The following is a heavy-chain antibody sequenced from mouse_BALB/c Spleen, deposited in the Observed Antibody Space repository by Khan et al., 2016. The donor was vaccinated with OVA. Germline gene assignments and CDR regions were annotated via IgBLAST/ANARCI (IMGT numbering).Heavy chain of an antibody. CDR1: GYSITSDYA. CDR2: ISYSGNT. J-gene: IGHJ2*01. V-gene: IGHV3-2*02. D-gene: IGHD2-10*02. Sequence: QLEESGPGLVKPSQSLSLTCTVTGYSITSDYAWNWIRQFPGNKLEWMGYISYSGNTKYNPSLKSRISVTRDTSKNQIFLQWNSVTAEDTATYYCARVYGGDFDYWGQGTTLTVSS. CDR3: ARVYGGDFDY.